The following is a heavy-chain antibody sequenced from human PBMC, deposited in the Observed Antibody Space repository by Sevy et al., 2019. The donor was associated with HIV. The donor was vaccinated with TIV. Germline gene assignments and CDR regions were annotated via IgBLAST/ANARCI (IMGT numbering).Heavy chain of an antibody. CDR3: ARELVATIHFLLDY. Sequence: GESLKISCAASGFTFSSYSMNWVRQAPGKGLEWVSYISSSSSTIYYADSVKGRFTISRDNAKNSLYLQMNSLRDEDTAVYYCARELVATIHFLLDYWGQGTLVTVSS. D-gene: IGHD5-12*01. J-gene: IGHJ4*02. CDR1: GFTFSSYS. V-gene: IGHV3-48*02. CDR2: ISSSSSTI.